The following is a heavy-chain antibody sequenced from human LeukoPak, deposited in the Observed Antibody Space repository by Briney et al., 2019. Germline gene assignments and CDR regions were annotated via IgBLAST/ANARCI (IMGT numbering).Heavy chain of an antibody. V-gene: IGHV4-39*01. CDR1: GGSISSSSYY. D-gene: IGHD6-13*01. CDR3: AKALSSALYSSSWYPFGY. J-gene: IGHJ4*02. Sequence: SETLSLTCTVSGGSISSSSYYWGWIRQPPGKGLEWIGSIYYSGSTYYNPSLKSRVTISVDTSKNQFSLKLSSVTAADTAVYYCAKALSSALYSSSWYPFGYWGQGTLVTVSS. CDR2: IYYSGST.